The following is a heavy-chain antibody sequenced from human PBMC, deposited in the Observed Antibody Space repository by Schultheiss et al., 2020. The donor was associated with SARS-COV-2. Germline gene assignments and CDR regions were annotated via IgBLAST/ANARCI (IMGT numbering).Heavy chain of an antibody. J-gene: IGHJ4*02. CDR2: ISAYNGNT. Sequence: ASVKVSCKASGYTFTTYAMNWVRQAPGQGLEWMGWISAYNGNTNYAQKLQGRVTMTRDTSISTAYMELIRLRSDDTAVYYCARDIRYRLQSTVTTNPIDYWGQGTLVTVSS. D-gene: IGHD4-17*01. CDR3: ARDIRYRLQSTVTTNPIDY. CDR1: GYTFTTYA. V-gene: IGHV1-18*01.